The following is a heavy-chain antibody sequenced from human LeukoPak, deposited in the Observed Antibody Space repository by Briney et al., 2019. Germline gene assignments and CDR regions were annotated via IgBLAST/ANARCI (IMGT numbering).Heavy chain of an antibody. CDR1: GFSFSAAW. CDR2: IKNDGSDK. J-gene: IGHJ4*02. V-gene: IGHV3-7*03. CDR3: ARGLTYYYDSSAGY. Sequence: PGGSLRLSCEASGFSFSAAWMTWVRQAPGKGLEWVATIKNDGSDKYYADSVKGRFTISRDNAKNSLYLQMNSLRAEDTTVYYCARGLTYYYDSSAGYWGQGTLVTVSS. D-gene: IGHD3-22*01.